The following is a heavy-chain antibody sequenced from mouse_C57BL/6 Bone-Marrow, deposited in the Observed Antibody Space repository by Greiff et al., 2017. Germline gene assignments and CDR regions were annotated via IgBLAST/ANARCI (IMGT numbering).Heavy chain of an antibody. Sequence: QVQLQQPGAELVMPGASVKLSCKASGYTFTSYWMHWVKQRPGQGLEWIGEIDPSDSYTNYNQKFKGKSTLTVDKSSSTAYIQLSSLTSEDSAVYYCALPYFDYWGQGTTLTVSS. D-gene: IGHD1-1*01. V-gene: IGHV1-69*01. CDR1: GYTFTSYW. CDR3: ALPYFDY. J-gene: IGHJ2*01. CDR2: IDPSDSYT.